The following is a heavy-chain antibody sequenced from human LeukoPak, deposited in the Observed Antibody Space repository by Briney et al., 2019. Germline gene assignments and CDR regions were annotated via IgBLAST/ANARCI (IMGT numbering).Heavy chain of an antibody. CDR2: IWYDGNNK. D-gene: IGHD2-15*01. Sequence: GGSLRLSCAASGFTFSSHGMHWVRQAPGKGLEWVALIWYDGNNKYYADSVKGRFTISRDNSKNTLYLQLNSLRAEDTAVYYCARQHCSGGDCYFFDWGQGTLVTVSS. CDR3: ARQHCSGGDCYFFD. CDR1: GFTFSSHG. V-gene: IGHV3-33*01. J-gene: IGHJ4*02.